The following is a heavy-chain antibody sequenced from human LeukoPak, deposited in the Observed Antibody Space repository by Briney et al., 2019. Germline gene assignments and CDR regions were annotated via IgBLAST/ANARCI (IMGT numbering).Heavy chain of an antibody. D-gene: IGHD3-22*01. CDR2: ISGSGGST. CDR3: AREVAYYYDISGYYPRRVSAFDI. J-gene: IGHJ3*02. CDR1: GFTFSSYA. V-gene: IGHV3-23*01. Sequence: PGGSLRLSCAASGFTFSSYAMSWVRQAPGKGLEWVSAISGSGGSTYYADSVKGRFTISRDNSKNTLYLQMNSLRAEDTAVYYCAREVAYYYDISGYYPRRVSAFDIWGQGTMVTVSS.